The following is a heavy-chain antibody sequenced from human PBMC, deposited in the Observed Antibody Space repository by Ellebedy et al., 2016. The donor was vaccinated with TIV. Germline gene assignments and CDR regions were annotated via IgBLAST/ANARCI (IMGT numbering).Heavy chain of an antibody. V-gene: IGHV3-30-3*01. J-gene: IGHJ4*02. D-gene: IGHD1-26*01. CDR1: GFTFSSYA. Sequence: GGSLRLXXAASGFTFSSYAMHWVRQAPGKGLEWVAVISYDGSNKYYADSVKGRFTISRDNSKNTLYLQMNSLRAEDTAVYYCARGEVGASSRGYFDYWGQGTLVTVSS. CDR2: ISYDGSNK. CDR3: ARGEVGASSRGYFDY.